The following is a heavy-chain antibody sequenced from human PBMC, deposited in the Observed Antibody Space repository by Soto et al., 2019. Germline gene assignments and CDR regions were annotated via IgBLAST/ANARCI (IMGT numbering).Heavy chain of an antibody. V-gene: IGHV1-69*04. J-gene: IGHJ5*02. D-gene: IGHD2-2*01. Sequence: SVKVSCKASGGTFSSYTISWVRQAPGQGLEWMGRIIPILGIANYAQKFQGRVTITADKSTSTAYMELSSLRSEDTAVYYCARDCCSSTSCYPARANWFDPWGQGTLVTVSS. CDR3: ARDCCSSTSCYPARANWFDP. CDR2: IIPILGIA. CDR1: GGTFSSYT.